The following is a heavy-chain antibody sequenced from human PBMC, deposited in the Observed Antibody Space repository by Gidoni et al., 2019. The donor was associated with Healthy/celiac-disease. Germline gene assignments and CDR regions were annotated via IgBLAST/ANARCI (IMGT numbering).Heavy chain of an antibody. CDR1: GFTFSSYA. V-gene: IGHV3-23*01. CDR2: ISGSGGST. J-gene: IGHJ5*02. Sequence: EVQLLESGGGLVQPGGSLRLSCAASGFTFSSYAMRWVRQAPGKGLEGFSAISGSGGSTYYADSVKGRFTISRDNSKNTLYLQMNSLRAEDTAVYYCAKGESYYEGDWFDPWGQGTLVTVSS. D-gene: IGHD1-26*01. CDR3: AKGESYYEGDWFDP.